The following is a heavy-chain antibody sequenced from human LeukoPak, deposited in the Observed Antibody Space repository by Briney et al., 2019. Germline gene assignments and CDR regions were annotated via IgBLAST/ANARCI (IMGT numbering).Heavy chain of an antibody. CDR3: ARAALYCSGGSCYSSRGNYYGMDV. D-gene: IGHD2-15*01. J-gene: IGHJ6*02. CDR2: ISYDGSNK. Sequence: AGGSLRLSCAASGFTFSTYVMHWVRQAPGKGLQWVAVISYDGSNKYFADSVKGRFTISRDNAKNSLYLQMNSLRAEDTAVYYCARAALYCSGGSCYSSRGNYYGMDVWGQGTTVTVSS. V-gene: IGHV3-30*07. CDR1: GFTFSTYV.